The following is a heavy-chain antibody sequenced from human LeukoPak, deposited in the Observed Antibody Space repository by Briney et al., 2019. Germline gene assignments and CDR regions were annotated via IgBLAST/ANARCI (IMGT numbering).Heavy chain of an antibody. CDR1: GYTFTSYA. V-gene: IGHV1-3*01. J-gene: IGHJ4*02. CDR3: ARVGGLNYDILTGPHFDY. CDR2: INAGNGNT. Sequence: GASVKVSCKASGYTFTSYAMHWVRQAPGQRLEWMGWINAGNGNTKYSQKFQGRVTITRDTSASTAYMELSSLRSEDTAVYCCARVGGLNYDILTGPHFDYWGQGTLVTVSS. D-gene: IGHD3-9*01.